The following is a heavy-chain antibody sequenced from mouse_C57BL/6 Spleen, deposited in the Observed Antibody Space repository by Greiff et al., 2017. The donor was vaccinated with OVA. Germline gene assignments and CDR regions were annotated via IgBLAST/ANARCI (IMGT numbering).Heavy chain of an antibody. CDR2: ISSGSSTI. J-gene: IGHJ3*01. CDR3: ATPDCYSAWFAY. D-gene: IGHD2-3*01. CDR1: GFTFSDYG. V-gene: IGHV5-17*01. Sequence: VQLKESGGGLVKPGGSLKLSCAASGFTFSDYGMHWVRQAPEKGLEWVAYISSGSSTIYYADTVKGRFTISRDNAKNTLFLQMTSLRSEDTAMYYCATPDCYSAWFAYWGQGTLVTVSA.